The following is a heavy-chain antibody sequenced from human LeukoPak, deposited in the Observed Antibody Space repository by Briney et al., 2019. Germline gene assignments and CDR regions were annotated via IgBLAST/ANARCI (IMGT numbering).Heavy chain of an antibody. D-gene: IGHD6-19*01. CDR1: GFTSSSYW. CDR2: IKQEVSEK. V-gene: IGHV3-7*01. J-gene: IGHJ4*02. Sequence: QAGGSLRLSCAASGFTSSSYWMSWVRPAPGEGLEWVANIKQEVSEKYYVDSVKGRFTISRDNAKNSLYLQMNSLRAEDTAVYYCARDMMPVAGPLGDYWGQGTLVTVSS. CDR3: ARDMMPVAGPLGDY.